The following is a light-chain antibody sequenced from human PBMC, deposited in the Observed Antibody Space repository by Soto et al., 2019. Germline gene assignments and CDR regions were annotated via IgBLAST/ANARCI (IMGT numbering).Light chain of an antibody. CDR1: SRDVGGYNY. CDR3: SSYAGSNNLV. CDR2: EVS. Sequence: QSSLNQPPSAAGSPGPSVTIPCNGTSRDVGGYNYVSWYQQHPGKAPKLMIYEVSKRPSGVPDRFSGSKSGNTASLTVSGLQAEDEADYYCSSYAGSNNLVFGGGTKLTVL. V-gene: IGLV2-8*01. J-gene: IGLJ2*01.